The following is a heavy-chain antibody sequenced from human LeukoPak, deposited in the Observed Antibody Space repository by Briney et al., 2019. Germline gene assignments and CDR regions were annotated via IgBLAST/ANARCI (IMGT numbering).Heavy chain of an antibody. D-gene: IGHD3-22*01. Sequence: QSGGSLRLSCAASGFTVSSYYMSWVRQAPGKGLDWVSVIFSDGSTFYADSVKGRFTISRDNAKNSLYLQMNSLRAEDTAVYYCARDRKYYYDSSGYYYSGYFDLWGRGTLVTVSS. J-gene: IGHJ2*01. CDR2: IFSDGST. V-gene: IGHV3-53*01. CDR3: ARDRKYYYDSSGYYYSGYFDL. CDR1: GFTVSSYY.